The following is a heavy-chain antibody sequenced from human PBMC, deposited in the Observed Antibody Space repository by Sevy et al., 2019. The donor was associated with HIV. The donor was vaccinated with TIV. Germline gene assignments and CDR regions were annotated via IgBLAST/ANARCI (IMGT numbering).Heavy chain of an antibody. CDR2: ISGSGGSGDKT. Sequence: GSLRLSCAASGFTFSNYAMNWVRQAPGKGLEWVSGISGSGGSGDKTNYADSVKGRFTISRDDSKNSLYLQLNSLRAEDTAIYYCARKYDSSGYFDYWGQGTLVTVS. CDR3: ARKYDSSGYFDY. J-gene: IGHJ4*02. D-gene: IGHD3-22*01. CDR1: GFTFSNYA. V-gene: IGHV3-23*01.